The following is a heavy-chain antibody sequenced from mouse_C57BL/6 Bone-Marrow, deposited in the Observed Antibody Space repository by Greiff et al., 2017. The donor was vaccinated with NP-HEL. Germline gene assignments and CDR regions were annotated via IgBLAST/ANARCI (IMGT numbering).Heavy chain of an antibody. V-gene: IGHV14-4*01. D-gene: IGHD1-1*01. CDR1: GFNIKDDY. Sequence: EVQLQQSGAELVRPGASVKLSCTASGFNIKDDYMHWVKQRPEQGLEWIGWIDPANGDTDYAPKFQGKATMTADTSSNTAYLQLSSLTSEDTAVYYCTHCYGSSLYAMGDWGNGASVTV. CDR3: THCYGSSLYAMGD. J-gene: IGHJ4*01. CDR2: IDPANGDT.